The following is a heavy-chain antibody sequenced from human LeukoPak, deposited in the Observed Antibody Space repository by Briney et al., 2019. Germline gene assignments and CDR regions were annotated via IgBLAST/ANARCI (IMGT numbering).Heavy chain of an antibody. J-gene: IGHJ4*02. CDR3: ARLVPTTGYFDS. CDR1: GGSISSSSYY. CDR2: ICYSGRT. D-gene: IGHD1-1*01. V-gene: IGHV4-39*01. Sequence: SETLSLTCTVSGGSISSSSYYWGWIRQPPGKGLEWIGSICYSGRTYYNPSLKSRVTISVDTSKNQFSLKLASVTAADTAVYYCARLVPTTGYFDSWGQGTLVTVSS.